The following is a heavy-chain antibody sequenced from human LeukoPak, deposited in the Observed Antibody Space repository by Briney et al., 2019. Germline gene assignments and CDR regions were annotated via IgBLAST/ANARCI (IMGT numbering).Heavy chain of an antibody. V-gene: IGHV3-53*01. CDR1: GFIVSNKY. CDR2: INSGTNT. D-gene: IGHD3-16*01. Sequence: GGSLRLSCAASGFIVSNKYMSWVRQAPGKGLEWVSVINSGTNTYYADSVQGRFTISRDTSRNTLYLQMNSLRAEDTAVYYCTRLGPYYFDSWGQGTLVIVSS. CDR3: TRLGPYYFDS. J-gene: IGHJ4*02.